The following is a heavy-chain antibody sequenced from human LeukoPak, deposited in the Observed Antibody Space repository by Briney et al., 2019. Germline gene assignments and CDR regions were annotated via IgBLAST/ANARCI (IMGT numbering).Heavy chain of an antibody. CDR2: ISSDGSNK. D-gene: IGHD6-13*01. V-gene: IGHV3-30*18. J-gene: IGHJ4*02. CDR3: AKVSYGSSWYGDFDY. CDR1: GFTFTSYG. Sequence: GGSLRLSCAASGFTFTSYGMHWVRQAPGQGLEWVAVISSDGSNKYYADSVKGRFTISRDNSKNTLYLQMNSLRAEDTAVYYCAKVSYGSSWYGDFDYWGQGTLVTVSS.